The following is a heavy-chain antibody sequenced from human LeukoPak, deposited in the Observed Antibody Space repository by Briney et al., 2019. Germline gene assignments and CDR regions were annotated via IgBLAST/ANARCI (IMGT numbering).Heavy chain of an antibody. CDR1: GFTFSGSA. CDR3: TRDSGTYNWFDP. Sequence: PGGSLRLSCAASGFTFSGSAIHWVRQSSGKGLEWVGQIEKKDKGYATAAAYAASVKGRFTISRDVSINTAYLQMKSLKTEDTALYYCTRDSGTYNWFDPWGQGTLVTVSS. CDR2: IEKKDKGYATAA. J-gene: IGHJ5*02. V-gene: IGHV3-73*01. D-gene: IGHD1-26*01.